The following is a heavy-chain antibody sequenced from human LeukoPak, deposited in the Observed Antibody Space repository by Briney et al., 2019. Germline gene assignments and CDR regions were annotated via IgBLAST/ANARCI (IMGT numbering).Heavy chain of an antibody. Sequence: SETLSLTCTVSGGSISSYYWSWIRQPAGKGLEWIGRIYSSGSTNYNPSLKSRVTMSVDTSKNQFSLKLSSVTAADTAVYYGARHRCSGGSCYPMNWFDPWGQGTLVTVSS. CDR1: GGSISSYY. CDR2: IYSSGST. CDR3: ARHRCSGGSCYPMNWFDP. D-gene: IGHD2-15*01. V-gene: IGHV4-4*07. J-gene: IGHJ5*01.